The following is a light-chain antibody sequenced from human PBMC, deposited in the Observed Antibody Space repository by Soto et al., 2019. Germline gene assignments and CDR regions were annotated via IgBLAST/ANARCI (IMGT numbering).Light chain of an antibody. V-gene: IGKV1-5*03. CDR2: KAS. CDR3: PQYSTYWT. CDR1: QNIDFW. Sequence: DIQMTQSPSTLSASIGDRFTSSCRASQNIDFWLAWYQQKPGTPPNLLIYKASSLQSGVPSRFSGSGSGTDFTLTISSLQPDDFATYFCPQYSTYWTFGQGTQVEIK. J-gene: IGKJ1*01.